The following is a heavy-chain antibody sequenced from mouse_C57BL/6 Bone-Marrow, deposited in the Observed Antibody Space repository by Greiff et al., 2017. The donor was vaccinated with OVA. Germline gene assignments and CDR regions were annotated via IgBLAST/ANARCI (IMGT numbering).Heavy chain of an antibody. V-gene: IGHV3-6*01. D-gene: IGHD1-1*01. CDR1: GYSITSGYY. CDR2: ISYDGSN. J-gene: IGHJ4*01. CDR3: ARGTTVVATNAMDY. Sequence: EVKVEESGPGLVKPSQSLSLTCSVTGYSITSGYYWNWIRQFPGNKLEWMGYISYDGSNNYNPSLKNRISITRDTSKNQFFLKLNSVTTEDTATYYCARGTTVVATNAMDYWGQGTSVTVSS.